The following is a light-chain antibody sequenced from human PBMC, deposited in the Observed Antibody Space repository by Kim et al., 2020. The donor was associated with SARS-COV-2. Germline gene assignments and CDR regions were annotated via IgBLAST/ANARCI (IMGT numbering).Light chain of an antibody. V-gene: IGLV1-40*01. CDR3: QSYDRSLSGYV. J-gene: IGLJ1*01. Sequence: QSVLTQPPSVSGAPGQRVTVSCTGTHSNIGAGYDVHWYQQFPGMASKLLIYGDINRPSGVPDRFSGSKSGSSASLVITGHLPEDEADYYCQSYDRSLSGYVFGSGTKVTVL. CDR1: HSNIGAGYD. CDR2: GDI.